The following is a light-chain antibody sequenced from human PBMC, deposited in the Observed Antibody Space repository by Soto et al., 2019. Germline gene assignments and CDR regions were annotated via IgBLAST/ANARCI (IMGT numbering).Light chain of an antibody. CDR3: QHYNSYSEA. J-gene: IGKJ1*01. V-gene: IGKV1-5*03. CDR2: KAS. Sequence: DSQMTQSPSTLSGSVGDRVTITCRACQTISSWLAWYQQKPGKGPKLLIYKASTLKSGVPSRFSGSGSGTEFTLTISSLQPDDFATYYCQHYNSYSEAFGQGTKVDIK. CDR1: QTISSW.